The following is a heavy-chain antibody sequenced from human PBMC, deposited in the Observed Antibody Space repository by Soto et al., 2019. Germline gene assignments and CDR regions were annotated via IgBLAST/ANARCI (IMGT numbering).Heavy chain of an antibody. D-gene: IGHD5-18*01. CDR3: ARQSGYSHGYFDL. J-gene: IGHJ2*01. CDR1: GASITVIGYS. Sequence: QLQLQEPGPDRGRPSKTLPLTAPVPGASITVIGYSWGWIRKPPGKGMEWFGNIYYSGSTYYNPSLKSRVTISVDTSKNQFPLRLSSVTATDTAVYYCARQSGYSHGYFDLWGRGTLVTVSS. CDR2: IYYSGST. V-gene: IGHV4-39*01.